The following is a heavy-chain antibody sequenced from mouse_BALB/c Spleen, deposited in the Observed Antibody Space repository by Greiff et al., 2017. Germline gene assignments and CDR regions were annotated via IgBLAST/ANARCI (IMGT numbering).Heavy chain of an antibody. V-gene: IGHV5-6-5*01. CDR1: GFTFSSYA. J-gene: IGHJ2*01. D-gene: IGHD2-3*01. Sequence: EVQLVESGGGLVKPGGSLKLSCAASGFTFSSYAMSWVRQTPEKRLEWVASISSGGSTYYPDSVKGRFTISRDNARNILYLQMSSLRSEDTAMYYCARDDGYPFDYWGQGTTLTVSS. CDR2: ISSGGST. CDR3: ARDDGYPFDY.